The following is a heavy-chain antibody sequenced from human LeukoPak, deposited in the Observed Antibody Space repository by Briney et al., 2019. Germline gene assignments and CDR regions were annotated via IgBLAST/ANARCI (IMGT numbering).Heavy chain of an antibody. CDR2: IYYSGST. J-gene: IGHJ4*02. CDR1: GGSISSDY. CDR3: TRHQWGSGSNC. D-gene: IGHD1-26*01. Sequence: SETLCLTCTVSGGSISSDYWSWIRQPPGKGLELIGYIYYSGSTSYNPSLKSRVTISVDTSKNQFSLKRSSVTAADTAVYYCTRHQWGSGSNCWGQGTLVTVSS. V-gene: IGHV4-59*08.